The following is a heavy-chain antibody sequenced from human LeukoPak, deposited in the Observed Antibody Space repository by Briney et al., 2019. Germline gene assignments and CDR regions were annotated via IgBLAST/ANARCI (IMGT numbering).Heavy chain of an antibody. J-gene: IGHJ4*02. Sequence: GESLKISCQATGYSYTTCWIAWVRQIPGKGLEWMGIIYLSDSDTTYSPSFQGRVTISADKSISTAYLQWSSLKASDTAIYYCARRVYGDYSFHYWGQGTLVTVSS. CDR1: GYSYTTCW. V-gene: IGHV5-51*01. D-gene: IGHD4-17*01. CDR2: IYLSDSDT. CDR3: ARRVYGDYSFHY.